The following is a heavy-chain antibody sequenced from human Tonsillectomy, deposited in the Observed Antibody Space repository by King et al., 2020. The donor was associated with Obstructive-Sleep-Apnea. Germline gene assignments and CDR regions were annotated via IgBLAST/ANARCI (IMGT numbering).Heavy chain of an antibody. Sequence: VQLQESGPGLVKPSQTLSLTCTVSGGSISSGGYYWSWIRQHPGKGLEWIGYIYHSGSTYYNPSLKSRVTISVDTSRNQFSLKLSSVTAADTAVYYCARVVLYRWFGELVRWFDPWGQGTLVTVSS. J-gene: IGHJ5*02. CDR3: ARVVLYRWFGELVRWFDP. D-gene: IGHD3-10*01. CDR2: IYHSGST. CDR1: GGSISSGGYY. V-gene: IGHV4-31*03.